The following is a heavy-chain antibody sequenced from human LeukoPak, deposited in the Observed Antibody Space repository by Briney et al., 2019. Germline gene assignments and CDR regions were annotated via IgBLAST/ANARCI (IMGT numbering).Heavy chain of an antibody. CDR3: ARGGYYYDSSGYWGAFDI. V-gene: IGHV4-39*07. D-gene: IGHD3-22*01. J-gene: IGHJ3*02. Sequence: SETLSLTCTVSGGSISSSSYYWGWIRQPPGKGLEWIGIIYYSGTSYYNPSLKSRVTISVDTSKNQFSLKLSSVTAADTAVYYCARGGYYYDSSGYWGAFDIWGQGTMVTVSS. CDR1: GGSISSSSYY. CDR2: IYYSGTS.